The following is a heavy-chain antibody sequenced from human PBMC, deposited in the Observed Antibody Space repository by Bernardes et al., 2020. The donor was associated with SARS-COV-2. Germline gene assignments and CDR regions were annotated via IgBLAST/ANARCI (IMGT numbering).Heavy chain of an antibody. CDR3: SRALPAAPNWFDP. CDR2: IRFTVYGGAT. J-gene: IGHJ5*02. CDR1: GFTFGAYV. V-gene: IGHV3-49*03. Sequence: GGSLRLSCTASGFTFGAYVMSWFRQPPGKGLEWIGFIRFTVYGGATEYAASVKGRFTISRDDSKGIAYLQMNSLKTEDTAIYYCSRALPAAPNWFDPWGQGTLVTVSS. D-gene: IGHD2-2*01.